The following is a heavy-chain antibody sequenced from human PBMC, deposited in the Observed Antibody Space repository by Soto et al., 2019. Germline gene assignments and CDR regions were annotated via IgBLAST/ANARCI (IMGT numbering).Heavy chain of an antibody. CDR1: GFTFSSYA. Sequence: PGGSLRLSCAASGFTFSSYAMNWVRQAPGKGLEWVSGISTSGDSTYYADSVKGRFTISRDNSKNTLYLQMNSLRAEDTAVYYCAKVAVYGNYRNVFDMWGQGTMVTVSS. V-gene: IGHV3-23*01. CDR3: AKVAVYGNYRNVFDM. J-gene: IGHJ3*02. CDR2: ISTSGDST. D-gene: IGHD4-17*01.